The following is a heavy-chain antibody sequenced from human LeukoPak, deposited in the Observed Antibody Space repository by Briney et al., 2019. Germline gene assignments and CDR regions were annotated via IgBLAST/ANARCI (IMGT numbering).Heavy chain of an antibody. J-gene: IGHJ4*02. CDR2: ISDSGDSA. D-gene: IGHD4-17*01. CDR1: GFTFSNYA. CDR3: ARRTVARYYYFDY. V-gene: IGHV3-23*01. Sequence: GGSLRLSCAASGFTFSNYAVSWVRQAPGQGLEWVSTISDSGDSAYYADSVKGRFTISRDNSKNTLYLQMNSLRAEDTAVYYCARRTVARYYYFDYWGQETLVTVSS.